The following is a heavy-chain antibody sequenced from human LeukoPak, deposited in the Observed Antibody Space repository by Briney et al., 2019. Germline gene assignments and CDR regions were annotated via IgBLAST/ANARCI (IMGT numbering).Heavy chain of an antibody. Sequence: PGGSLRLSCAASGFTFSSSAMHWVRQAPDKGLEWVAVISYDGSNKYYADSVKGRFTISRDNSKNTLYLQMNSLRAEDTAVYYCAKERSGSYRFFDYWGQGTLVTVSS. CDR1: GFTFSSSA. D-gene: IGHD1-26*01. V-gene: IGHV3-30-3*01. CDR3: AKERSGSYRFFDY. J-gene: IGHJ4*02. CDR2: ISYDGSNK.